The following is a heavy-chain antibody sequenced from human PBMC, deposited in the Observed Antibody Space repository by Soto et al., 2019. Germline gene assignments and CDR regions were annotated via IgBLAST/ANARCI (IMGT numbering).Heavy chain of an antibody. Sequence: ASVKVSCKASGYTFTSYGISWVRQAPGQGLEWMGWISAYNGNTNYAQKLQGRVTMTTDTSTSTAYMELRSLRSDDTAVYYCARVWDPKSYYYYYGMDVWGQGTTVTVSS. CDR3: ARVWDPKSYYYYYGMDV. V-gene: IGHV1-18*01. CDR2: ISAYNGNT. J-gene: IGHJ6*02. D-gene: IGHD1-26*01. CDR1: GYTFTSYG.